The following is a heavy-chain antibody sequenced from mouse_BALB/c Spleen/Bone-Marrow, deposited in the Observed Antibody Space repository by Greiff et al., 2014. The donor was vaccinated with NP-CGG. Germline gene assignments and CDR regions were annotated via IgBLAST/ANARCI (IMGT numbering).Heavy chain of an antibody. Sequence: QVQLKQSGAELARPGASVKMSCKASGYAFTSYTMHWVKQRPGQGLEWIGYINPSSGYTNYNQKFKDKATLTADESSSTAYMQLSSLTSEDSAVYYCARDWTIPFAYWGQGTLVTVSA. V-gene: IGHV1-4*01. D-gene: IGHD1-1*02. CDR3: ARDWTIPFAY. J-gene: IGHJ3*01. CDR2: INPSSGYT. CDR1: GYAFTSYT.